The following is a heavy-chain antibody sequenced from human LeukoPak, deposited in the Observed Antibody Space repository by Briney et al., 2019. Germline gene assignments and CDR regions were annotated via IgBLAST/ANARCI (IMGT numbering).Heavy chain of an antibody. Sequence: ASVKVSCKASGYTFISYGISWVRQASGQGLEWMGWISYYSGNTKYAQNLQSRVTMTTETSTSTVYMELRSLRSDDTAVYYCARDYVLGYSGYVDYYYGMDVWGQGTTVTVSS. J-gene: IGHJ6*02. D-gene: IGHD5-12*01. CDR3: ARDYVLGYSGYVDYYYGMDV. CDR2: ISYYSGNT. V-gene: IGHV1-18*01. CDR1: GYTFISYG.